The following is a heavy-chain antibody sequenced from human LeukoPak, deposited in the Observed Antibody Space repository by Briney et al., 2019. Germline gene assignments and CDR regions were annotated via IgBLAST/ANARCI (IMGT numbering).Heavy chain of an antibody. CDR3: AKDQLWLPEGDY. CDR1: GFTFSSYA. V-gene: IGHV3-23*01. J-gene: IGHJ4*02. CDR2: ISGSGGST. D-gene: IGHD6-19*01. Sequence: PGGSLRLSCVASGFTFSSYAMRWVRQAPGKGLEWVSAISGSGGSTYYADSVKGRFTISRDNSKNTLYLQMNSLRAEDTAVYYCAKDQLWLPEGDYWGQGTLVTVSS.